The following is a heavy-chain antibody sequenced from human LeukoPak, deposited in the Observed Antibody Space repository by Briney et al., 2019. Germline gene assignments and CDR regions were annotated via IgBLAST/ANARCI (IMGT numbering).Heavy chain of an antibody. CDR1: GYTFTSYD. CDR2: MNPNSGNT. CDR3: ARRIIAARRGGSYNWFDP. Sequence: ASVKVSCKASGYTFTSYDINWVRQATGQGLEWMGWMNPNSGNTGYAQKFQGRVTMTRNTSISTAYMELSSLRSEDTAVYYCARRIIAARRGGSYNWFDPWGQGTLVTVSS. D-gene: IGHD6-6*01. V-gene: IGHV1-8*01. J-gene: IGHJ5*02.